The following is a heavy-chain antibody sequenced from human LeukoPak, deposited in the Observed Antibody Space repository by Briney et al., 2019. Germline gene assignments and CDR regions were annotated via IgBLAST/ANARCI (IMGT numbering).Heavy chain of an antibody. Sequence: GESLKISFKGSGYRFTNYWIAWVRPMPGKGLEWMGIIYPDDSYTTYSPSFQGQVTISADKTISTAYLQWSSLKASDTAMYYCARRDGFNRGDAFDIWGQGTMVAVSS. V-gene: IGHV5-51*01. J-gene: IGHJ3*02. CDR2: IYPDDSYT. CDR3: ARRDGFNRGDAFDI. D-gene: IGHD5-24*01. CDR1: GYRFTNYW.